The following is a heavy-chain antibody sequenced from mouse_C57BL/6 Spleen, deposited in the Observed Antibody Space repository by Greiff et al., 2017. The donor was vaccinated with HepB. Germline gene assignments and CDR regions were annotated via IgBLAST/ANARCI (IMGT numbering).Heavy chain of an antibody. CDR2: IRNKANGYTT. D-gene: IGHD2-1*01. V-gene: IGHV7-3*01. Sequence: EVKVVESGGGLVQPGGSLSLSCAASEFTFTDYYMSWVRQPPGKALEWLGFIRNKANGYTTEYSASVKGRFTISRDNSQSILYLQMNALRAEDSATYYCARYSNYFWYFDVWGTGTTVTVSS. CDR1: EFTFTDYY. J-gene: IGHJ1*03. CDR3: ARYSNYFWYFDV.